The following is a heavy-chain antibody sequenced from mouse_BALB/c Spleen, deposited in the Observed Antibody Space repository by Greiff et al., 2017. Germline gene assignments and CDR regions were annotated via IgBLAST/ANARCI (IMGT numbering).Heavy chain of an antibody. J-gene: IGHJ2*01. CDR2: INPYNDGT. CDR3: ARGGPYYFDY. CDR1: GYTFTSYV. V-gene: IGHV1-14*01. D-gene: IGHD1-1*02. Sequence: EVKLLESGPELVKPGASVKMSCKASGYTFTSYVMHWVKQKPGQGLEWIGYINPYNDGTKYNEKFKGKATLTSDKSSSTAYMELSSLTSEDSAVYYCARGGPYYFDYWGQGTTLTDSS.